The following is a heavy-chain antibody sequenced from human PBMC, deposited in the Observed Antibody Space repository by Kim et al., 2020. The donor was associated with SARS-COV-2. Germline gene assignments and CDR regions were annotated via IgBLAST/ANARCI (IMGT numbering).Heavy chain of an antibody. CDR1: GGSISSYY. Sequence: SETLSLTCTVSGGSISSYYWSWIRQPPGKGLEWIGYIYYSGSTNYNPSLKSRVTISVNTSKNQFSLKLSSVTAADTAVYYCARAGPLWFWEFRGWFDPWG. CDR3: ARAGPLWFWEFRGWFDP. J-gene: IGHJ5*02. D-gene: IGHD3-10*01. CDR2: IYYSGST. V-gene: IGHV4-59*01.